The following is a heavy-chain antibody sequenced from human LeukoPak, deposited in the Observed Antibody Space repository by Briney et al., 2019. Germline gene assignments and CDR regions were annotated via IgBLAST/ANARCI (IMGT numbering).Heavy chain of an antibody. CDR3: ARATSQPDSSWYSDDYYYGMDV. D-gene: IGHD6-13*01. J-gene: IGHJ6*02. V-gene: IGHV3-66*01. Sequence: PGGSLRLSCATSGFIFSTYALSWVRQAPGKGLEWVSVIYSGGSTYYADSVKGRFTISRDNSKNTLYLQMNSLGAEDTAVYYCARATSQPDSSWYSDDYYYGMDVWGQGTTVTVSS. CDR2: IYSGGST. CDR1: GFIFSTYA.